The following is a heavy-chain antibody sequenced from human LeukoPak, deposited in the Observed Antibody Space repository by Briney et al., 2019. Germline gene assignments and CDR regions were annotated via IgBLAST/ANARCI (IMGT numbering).Heavy chain of an antibody. Sequence: GGSLRLSCAASGFTFSTYWMHWVRQAPGKGLVWVARIRPEGTTTAYADAVKGRFTISRDNAKNTLFLQMNSLSAEDTAVYYCARDLDWILFDYWGQGTLVTVSS. CDR2: IRPEGTTT. CDR1: GFTFSTYW. CDR3: ARDLDWILFDY. J-gene: IGHJ4*02. D-gene: IGHD3-9*01. V-gene: IGHV3-74*03.